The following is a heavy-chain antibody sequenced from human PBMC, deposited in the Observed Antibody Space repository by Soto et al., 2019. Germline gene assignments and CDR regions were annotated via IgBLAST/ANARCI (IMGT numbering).Heavy chain of an antibody. CDR1: GYTCIRYG. D-gene: IGHD3-16*01. Sequence: QVQLVQSAAEVKQPGASVRVSCKASGYTCIRYGIAWVRQAPGQGLEWMGWISPYNDYTIYAQKLQGRVTMTADTATRTVYMELRGLKSDDTAVYSGARGGYYDNTWGKLSHYGLDVWGQGTSVTVSS. CDR2: ISPYNDYT. CDR3: ARGGYYDNTWGKLSHYGLDV. J-gene: IGHJ6*02. V-gene: IGHV1-18*01.